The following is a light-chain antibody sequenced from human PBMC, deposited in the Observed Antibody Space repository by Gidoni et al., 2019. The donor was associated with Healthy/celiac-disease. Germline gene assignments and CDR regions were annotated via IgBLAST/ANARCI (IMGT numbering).Light chain of an antibody. J-gene: IGKJ2*01. Sequence: IVLTQSPGTLSLSPGERATLSCRASQSVSSSYLAWYQQKPCQAPRLLIYGASSRATGITDRFSGSGSGTDFTLTISRLEPEDFAVYYCQQYGSSPYTCGQXTKLEIK. CDR2: GAS. V-gene: IGKV3-20*01. CDR1: QSVSSSY. CDR3: QQYGSSPYT.